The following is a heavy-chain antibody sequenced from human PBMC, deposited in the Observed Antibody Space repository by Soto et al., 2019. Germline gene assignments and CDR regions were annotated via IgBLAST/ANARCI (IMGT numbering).Heavy chain of an antibody. CDR1: GFTFSSYS. V-gene: IGHV3-48*02. CDR2: ISSSSSTI. J-gene: IGHJ1*01. CDR3: ARDPDYYDSSGYYPEYFQH. D-gene: IGHD3-22*01. Sequence: VQLVESGGGLVQPGGSLRLSCAASGFTFSSYSMNWVRQAPGKGLEWVSYISSSSSTIYYADSVKGRFTISRDNAKNSLYLQMNSLRDEDTAVYYCARDPDYYDSSGYYPEYFQHWGQGTLVTVSS.